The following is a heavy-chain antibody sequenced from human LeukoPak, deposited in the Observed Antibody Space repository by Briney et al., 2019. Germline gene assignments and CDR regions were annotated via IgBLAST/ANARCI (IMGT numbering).Heavy chain of an antibody. J-gene: IGHJ3*02. V-gene: IGHV3-30*18. Sequence: GGSLRLSCAAPGFTFSRYGMHWVRQAPGKGLEWVAVISYDGKNKYYADSVKGRFTISRDNSKNTLYLQMNSLRAEDTAVYYCAKEVLMRTYYYDSSGYPGDAFDIWGQGTMVTVSS. CDR1: GFTFSRYG. CDR2: ISYDGKNK. CDR3: AKEVLMRTYYYDSSGYPGDAFDI. D-gene: IGHD3-22*01.